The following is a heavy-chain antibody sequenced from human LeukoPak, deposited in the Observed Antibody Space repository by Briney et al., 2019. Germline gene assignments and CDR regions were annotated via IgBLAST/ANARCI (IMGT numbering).Heavy chain of an antibody. Sequence: PSETLCLTCTVSGGSISSYYWSWIRQPPGKGLEWIGYIYYSGSTNYNPSLKSRVTISVDTSKNQFSLKLSSVTAADTAVYYCASGAAAGTRMKYNWFDPWGQGTLVTVSS. CDR2: IYYSGST. CDR3: ASGAAAGTRMKYNWFDP. CDR1: GGSISSYY. D-gene: IGHD6-13*01. J-gene: IGHJ5*02. V-gene: IGHV4-59*01.